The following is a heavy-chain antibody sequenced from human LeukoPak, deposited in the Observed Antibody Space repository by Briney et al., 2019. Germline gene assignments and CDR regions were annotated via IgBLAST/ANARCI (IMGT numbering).Heavy chain of an antibody. J-gene: IGHJ4*02. CDR1: GFXFSDFY. V-gene: IGHV3-11*05. CDR2: ISGTSSYT. D-gene: IGHD2-15*01. Sequence: GGSLRLSCEVSGFXFSDFYMIWVRQAPGKGLEWLSYISGTSSYTNYAESVKGRFTISRDNAKSSLYLQMNSLRAEDTAVYYCARDPCSGGSCYGDYWGQGTLVTVSS. CDR3: ARDPCSGGSCYGDY.